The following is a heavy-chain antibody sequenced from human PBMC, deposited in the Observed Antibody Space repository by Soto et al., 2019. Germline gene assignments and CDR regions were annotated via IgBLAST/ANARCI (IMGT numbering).Heavy chain of an antibody. J-gene: IGHJ4*02. CDR1: GYTFNGYA. V-gene: IGHV1-3*01. CDR2: INAGNGNT. D-gene: IGHD5-18*01. Sequence: AAVPVSCKASGYTFNGYAMDGQRQVRGQRLERMGWINAGNGNTKYSQKFQGRVTITRDTSASTAYMELSSLRSEDTAVYYFARVDTAMVFVIGRYYFDYWGQGTLVTVSS. CDR3: ARVDTAMVFVIGRYYFDY.